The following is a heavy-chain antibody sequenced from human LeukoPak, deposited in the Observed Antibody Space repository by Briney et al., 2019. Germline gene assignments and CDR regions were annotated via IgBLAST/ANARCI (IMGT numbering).Heavy chain of an antibody. J-gene: IGHJ1*01. CDR3: AGVFRAKVHCSSASCPEYFLH. D-gene: IGHD3-22*01. Sequence: ASVKVSCKASGYTFIGYYIHWVRQAPGQGLEWMGWIDPKTGDTYSVEKIQGRVTMTRDTSIRTVNMEVTSLRSDDTAVYYCAGVFRAKVHCSSASCPEYFLHWGQGTLVTVSS. CDR2: IDPKTGDT. V-gene: IGHV1-2*02. CDR1: GYTFIGYY.